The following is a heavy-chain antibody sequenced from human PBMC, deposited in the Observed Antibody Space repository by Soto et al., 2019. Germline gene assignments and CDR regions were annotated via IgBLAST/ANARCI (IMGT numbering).Heavy chain of an antibody. CDR2: ISYDGSNK. CDR3: AKGPPGDTAINFDY. D-gene: IGHD5-18*01. CDR1: GFTFSSYG. V-gene: IGHV3-30*18. Sequence: GGSLRLSCAASGFTFSSYGMHWVRQAPGKGLEWVAVISYDGSNKYYADSVKGRFTISRDNSKNTLYLQMNSLRAEDTAVYYCAKGPPGDTAINFDYWGQGTLVTVSS. J-gene: IGHJ4*02.